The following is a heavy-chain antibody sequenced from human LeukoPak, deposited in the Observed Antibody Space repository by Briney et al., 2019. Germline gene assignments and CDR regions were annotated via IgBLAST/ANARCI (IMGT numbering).Heavy chain of an antibody. D-gene: IGHD3-22*01. V-gene: IGHV3-48*01. CDR1: GFTFSSYS. CDR2: ISSSSSTI. J-gene: IGHJ6*03. CDR3: ARDFRSGLAMIVEKVYYMDV. Sequence: GGSLRLSCAASGFTFSSYSMNWVRQAPGKGLEWVSYISSSSSTIYYADPVKGRFTISRDNAKNSLYLQMNSLRAEDTAVYYCARDFRSGLAMIVEKVYYMDVWGKGTTVTVSS.